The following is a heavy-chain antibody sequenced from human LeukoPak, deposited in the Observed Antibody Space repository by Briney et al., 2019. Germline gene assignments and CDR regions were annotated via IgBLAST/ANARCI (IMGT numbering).Heavy chain of an antibody. V-gene: IGHV3-74*01. CDR3: ARALVAGVTLNALDI. J-gene: IGHJ3*02. CDR1: GFSFSSYW. D-gene: IGHD2-15*01. Sequence: AGGSLRLSCAASGFSFSSYWMHWVRQAQGKGLVWVARIQYDGSTTNYADSVKGRFTISRDNAKKTLYVQMNSLRAEDTAVYYCARALVAGVTLNALDIWGQGTMVTVSS. CDR2: IQYDGSTT.